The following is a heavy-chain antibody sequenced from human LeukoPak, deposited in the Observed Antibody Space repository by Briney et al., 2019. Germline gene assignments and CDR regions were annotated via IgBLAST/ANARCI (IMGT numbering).Heavy chain of an antibody. CDR1: GFTFSSYR. CDR2: ISSSSSYI. D-gene: IGHD2-15*01. J-gene: IGHJ5*02. V-gene: IGHV3-21*01. Sequence: GGSLRLSCAASGFTFSSYRMNWVRQAPGKGLEWVSSISSSSSYIYYADSVKGRFTISRDNAKNSLYLQMNSLRAEDTAVYYCARVVVAATRWFDPWGQGTLVTVSS. CDR3: ARVVVAATRWFDP.